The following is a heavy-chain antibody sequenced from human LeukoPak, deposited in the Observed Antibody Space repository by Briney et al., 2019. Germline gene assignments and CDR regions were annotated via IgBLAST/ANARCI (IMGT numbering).Heavy chain of an antibody. CDR3: ARARPQRYFDY. CDR2: ISSSSSYI. J-gene: IGHJ4*02. CDR1: GFTFSSYE. Sequence: PGGSLRLSCAASGFTFSSYEMNWVRQAPGKGLEWVSSISSSSSYIYYADSVKGRFTISRDNAKNSLYLQMNSLRAEDTAVYYCARARPQRYFDYWGQGTLVTVSS. V-gene: IGHV3-21*01.